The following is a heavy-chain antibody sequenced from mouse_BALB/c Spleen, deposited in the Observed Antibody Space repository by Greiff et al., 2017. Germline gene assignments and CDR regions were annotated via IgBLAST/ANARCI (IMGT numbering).Heavy chain of an antibody. CDR2: IYPGSGST. Sequence: QVQLKQSGPELVKPGASVKMSCKASGYTFTDYVISWVKQRTGQGLEWIGEIYPGSGSTYYNEKFKGKATLTADKSSNTAYMQLSSLTSEDSAVYFCARDYYGSSLDYWGQGTTLTVSS. J-gene: IGHJ2*01. V-gene: IGHV1-77*01. CDR3: ARDYYGSSLDY. CDR1: GYTFTDYV. D-gene: IGHD1-1*01.